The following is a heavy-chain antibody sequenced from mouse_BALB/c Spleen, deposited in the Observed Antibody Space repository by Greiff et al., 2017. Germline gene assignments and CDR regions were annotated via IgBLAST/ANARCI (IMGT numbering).Heavy chain of an antibody. V-gene: IGHV1-54*01. J-gene: IGHJ4*01. CDR2: INPGSGGT. CDR3: ARYGNYLGDY. CDR1: GYAFTNYL. Sequence: VKLMESGAELVRPGTSVKVSCKASGYAFTNYLIEWVKQRPGQGLEWIGVINPGSGGTNYNEKFKGKATLTADKSSSTAYMQLSSLTSDDSAVYFCARYGNYLGDYWGQGTSVTVSS. D-gene: IGHD2-1*01.